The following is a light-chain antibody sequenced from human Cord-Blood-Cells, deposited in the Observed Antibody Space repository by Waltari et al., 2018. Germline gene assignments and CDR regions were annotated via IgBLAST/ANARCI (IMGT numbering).Light chain of an antibody. J-gene: IGLJ2*01. CDR3: AAWDDSLSGPVV. CDR1: SSNIGSNY. Sequence: QSVLTQPPSASGTPGQRATIPCSGTSSNIGSNYVYWYQQLPGTAPKLLIYRNNQRPSGVPDRFSGSKSGTSASLAISGLRSEDEADYYCAAWDDSLSGPVVFGGGTKLTVL. V-gene: IGLV1-47*01. CDR2: RNN.